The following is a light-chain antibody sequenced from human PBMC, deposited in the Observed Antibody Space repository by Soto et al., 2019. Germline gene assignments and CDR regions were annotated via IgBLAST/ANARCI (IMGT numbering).Light chain of an antibody. Sequence: EIKLTPAPYSLPLSPPQRLSLSCRAGPKDSSNYFAWCQQRPGQAPRLLIYGASTRAAGVPARFSGSGSGTDFTLTITRLEPEDSALYFCQQYTGAPSSFGQGTRLEIK. CDR2: GAS. V-gene: IGKV3-20*01. CDR3: QQYTGAPSS. J-gene: IGKJ5*01. CDR1: PKDSSNY.